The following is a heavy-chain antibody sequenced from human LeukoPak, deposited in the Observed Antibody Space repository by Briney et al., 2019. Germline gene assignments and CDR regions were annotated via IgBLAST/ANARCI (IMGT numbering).Heavy chain of an antibody. D-gene: IGHD5-12*01. J-gene: IGHJ4*02. Sequence: PSQTLSLTCTVSGGSISSGGYYWSWIRQPPGKGLEWIGYIYHSGSTNYNPSLKSRVTISIDMSKNQFSLKLSSVAAADTAVYYCARGGGYGDYWGQGTLVTVSS. V-gene: IGHV4-30-2*01. CDR1: GGSISSGGYY. CDR3: ARGGGYGDY. CDR2: IYHSGST.